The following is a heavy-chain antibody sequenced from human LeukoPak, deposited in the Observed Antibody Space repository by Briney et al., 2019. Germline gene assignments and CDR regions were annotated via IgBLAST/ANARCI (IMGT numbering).Heavy chain of an antibody. J-gene: IGHJ4*02. D-gene: IGHD3-10*01. Sequence: PGGSLRLSCAASGFTFSSYAMSWVRQASGKGLEWVSAISASGGTTYYADSVKGRFTISRDNSKNTLSLQINSLRSEDTAVYYCAKDLHYYGPGSSPQYWGQGTLVTVSS. CDR2: ISASGGTT. V-gene: IGHV3-23*01. CDR3: AKDLHYYGPGSSPQY. CDR1: GFTFSSYA.